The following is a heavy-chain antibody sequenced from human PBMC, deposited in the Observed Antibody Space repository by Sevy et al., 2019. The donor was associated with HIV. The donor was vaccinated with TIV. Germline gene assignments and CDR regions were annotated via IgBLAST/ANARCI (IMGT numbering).Heavy chain of an antibody. J-gene: IGHJ4*02. CDR1: GFTFSYYA. Sequence: GGALRLSCAASGFTFSYYAMHWVRQAPGKGLEWVAVISYDGTNKHYAESVKGRFTISRDNSKNTLYLQMNSLRAEETAVYYCARDRGYYDSSGFYSRYYFDYWGQGTLVTVSS. CDR2: ISYDGTNK. V-gene: IGHV3-30-3*01. CDR3: ARDRGYYDSSGFYSRYYFDY. D-gene: IGHD3-22*01.